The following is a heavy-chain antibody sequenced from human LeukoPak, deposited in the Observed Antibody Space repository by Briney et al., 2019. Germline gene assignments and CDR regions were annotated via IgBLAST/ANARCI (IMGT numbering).Heavy chain of an antibody. CDR3: ARSWRSGNDAFDI. Sequence: SETLSLTCTVSGGSINSGDYYWSWIRQHPGEGLEWIGYICSSVTTYYSPSLKSRVIISIDTSKNHLSLMLNSVTAADTAVYYCARSWRSGNDAFDIWGQGTVVTVSS. CDR1: GGSINSGDYY. CDR2: ICSSVTT. V-gene: IGHV4-31*03. J-gene: IGHJ3*02. D-gene: IGHD1-14*01.